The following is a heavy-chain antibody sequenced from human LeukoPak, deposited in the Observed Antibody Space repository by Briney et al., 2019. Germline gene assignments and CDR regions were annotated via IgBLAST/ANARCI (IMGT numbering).Heavy chain of an antibody. Sequence: GGSLRLSCAASGFTFSSYEMNWVRQAPGKGLEWVSYISSSGSTIYYADSVKGRFTISRDNAKNSLYLQMNSLRAEDTAVYYCAGIAARNYYYYGMDVWGQGTTVTVSS. V-gene: IGHV3-48*03. J-gene: IGHJ6*02. CDR2: ISSSGSTI. D-gene: IGHD6-6*01. CDR1: GFTFSSYE. CDR3: AGIAARNYYYYGMDV.